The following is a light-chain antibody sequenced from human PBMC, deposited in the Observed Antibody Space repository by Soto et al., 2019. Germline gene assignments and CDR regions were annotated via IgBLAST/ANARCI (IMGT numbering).Light chain of an antibody. CDR2: DVS. V-gene: IGKV1-5*01. Sequence: IQLTQSPSTLSASVEDRVTITCRASQSLNGWLAWYQQKPGKAPKLLIYDVSTLESGVPSRFSGGESGTEFTLTISSLQPDDFATYYCQHYYGYSPWTFGPGTKVEFK. CDR1: QSLNGW. J-gene: IGKJ1*01. CDR3: QHYYGYSPWT.